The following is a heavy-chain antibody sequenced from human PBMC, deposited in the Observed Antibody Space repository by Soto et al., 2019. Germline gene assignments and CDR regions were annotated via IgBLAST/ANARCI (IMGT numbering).Heavy chain of an antibody. CDR1: GFTFSSYA. V-gene: IGHV3-30-3*01. CDR2: ISYDGSNK. CDR3: ARDITMVRGKLSIYYYYYYGMDV. D-gene: IGHD3-10*01. J-gene: IGHJ6*02. Sequence: GGSLRLSCAASGFTFSSYAMHWVRQAPGKGLEWVAVISYDGSNKYYADSVKGRFTISRDNSKNTLYLQMNSLRAEDTAVYYCARDITMVRGKLSIYYYYYYGMDVWGQGTMVTVSS.